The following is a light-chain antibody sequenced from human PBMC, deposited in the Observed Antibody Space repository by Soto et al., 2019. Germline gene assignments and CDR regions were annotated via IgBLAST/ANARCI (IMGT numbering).Light chain of an antibody. Sequence: EIVMTQSPVTLSLSPGDRATLSCRANQAVSSSLAWYQLKPGQPPRLLIYGASTRATGVPARFSGSGSGTEFTLTIGSLQSEDFGVYVCQHYKTWPLTFGGGTKVEIK. CDR2: GAS. CDR1: QAVSSS. CDR3: QHYKTWPLT. V-gene: IGKV3-15*01. J-gene: IGKJ4*01.